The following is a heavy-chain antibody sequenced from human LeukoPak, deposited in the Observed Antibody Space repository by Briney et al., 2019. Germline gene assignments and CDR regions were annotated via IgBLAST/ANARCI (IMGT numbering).Heavy chain of an antibody. CDR2: INPRGST. J-gene: IGHJ5*02. Sequence: SETLSLTCTVSGGSISSGGYYWSWFRQPPGKGLEWIGEINPRGSTIYNPSLKSRVTISVDTSKNQFSLNLSSVTAADTAVYYCAREPGYCSGGSCYGGWFDPWGQGTLVTVSS. CDR3: AREPGYCSGGSCYGGWFDP. D-gene: IGHD2-15*01. V-gene: IGHV4-39*07. CDR1: GGSISSGGYY.